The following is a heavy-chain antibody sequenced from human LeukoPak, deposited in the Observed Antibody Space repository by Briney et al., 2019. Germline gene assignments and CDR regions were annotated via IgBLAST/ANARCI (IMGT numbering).Heavy chain of an antibody. V-gene: IGHV1-2*02. CDR1: GYTFTDYY. J-gene: IGHJ4*02. Sequence: GASVKVSCKASGYTFTDYYMHWVRQAPGQGLEWMGWISPNSGDTNYAQKFQGRVTMTRDTSINTAYMELSRLTSDDTALYYCARNYGGTSKYFDHWGQGTPVTVSS. CDR2: ISPNSGDT. D-gene: IGHD4-23*01. CDR3: ARNYGGTSKYFDH.